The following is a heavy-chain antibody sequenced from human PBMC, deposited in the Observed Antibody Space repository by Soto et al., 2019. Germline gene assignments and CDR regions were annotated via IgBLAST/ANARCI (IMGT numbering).Heavy chain of an antibody. D-gene: IGHD3-10*01. CDR2: ISYDGSNK. CDR1: GFTFSSYA. CDR3: ARDVYRRGVRRYYYGMDV. J-gene: IGHJ6*02. V-gene: IGHV3-30-3*01. Sequence: GGSLRLSCAASGFTFSSYAMHWVRQAPGKGLEWVAVISYDGSNKYYADSVKGRFTISRDNSKNTLYLQMNSLRAEDTAVYYCARDVYRRGVRRYYYGMDVWGQGTTVTVSS.